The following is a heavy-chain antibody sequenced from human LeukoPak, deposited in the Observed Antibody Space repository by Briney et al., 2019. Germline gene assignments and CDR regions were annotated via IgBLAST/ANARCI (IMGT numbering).Heavy chain of an antibody. Sequence: PGGSLRLSCAASGFTFSSYSMNWVRQAPGKGLEWVSSISSSSSYIYYADSMKGRFTISRDNAKNSLYLQMDSLRAEDTAIYYCAREKLSWNYVALDIWGQGTMVTVSS. CDR2: ISSSSSYI. D-gene: IGHD1-7*01. CDR1: GFTFSSYS. CDR3: AREKLSWNYVALDI. V-gene: IGHV3-21*01. J-gene: IGHJ3*02.